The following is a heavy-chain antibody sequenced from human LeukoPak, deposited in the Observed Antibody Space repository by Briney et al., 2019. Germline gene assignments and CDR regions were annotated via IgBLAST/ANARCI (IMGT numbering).Heavy chain of an antibody. D-gene: IGHD3/OR15-3a*01. Sequence: GGSLRLSCAASGFTFDGYAMHWVRQAPGKGLEWVSGISWNSGSIGYADSVKGRFTISRDNAKNSLYLQMNSLRAEDMALYYCAKDNSDWGFDYWGQGTLVTVSS. CDR2: ISWNSGSI. CDR1: GFTFDGYA. V-gene: IGHV3-9*03. J-gene: IGHJ4*02. CDR3: AKDNSDWGFDY.